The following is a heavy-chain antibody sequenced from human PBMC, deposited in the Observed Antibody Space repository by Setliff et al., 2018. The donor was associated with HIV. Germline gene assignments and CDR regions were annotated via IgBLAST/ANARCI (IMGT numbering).Heavy chain of an antibody. CDR3: ARHHNTMVRGVAYFQH. D-gene: IGHD3-10*01. V-gene: IGHV4-61*05. Sequence: PSETLSLTCTVSGVSTSSTSHYWSWIRQPPGKGLEWIGYIYYSGNTNYNPSLKSRVTISVDTSKKQFSLKLSSVIAADTAVYYCARHHNTMVRGVAYFQHWGQGTLVTVSS. CDR1: GVSTSSTSHY. CDR2: IYYSGNT. J-gene: IGHJ1*01.